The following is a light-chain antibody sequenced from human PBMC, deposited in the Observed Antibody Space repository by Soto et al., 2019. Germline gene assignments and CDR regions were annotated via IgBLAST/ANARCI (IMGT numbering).Light chain of an antibody. CDR3: QQYDSSPPIT. CDR2: GAS. Sequence: EIVLTQSPGTLSLSPGERATLSCRASQSVTGSYLAWYQQKPGQAPRLLIYGASSRASGIPDRFSGSGSGTEFTLTISSLQPEDFAVYYCQQYDSSPPITFGPGTKV. CDR1: QSVTGSY. V-gene: IGKV3-20*01. J-gene: IGKJ3*01.